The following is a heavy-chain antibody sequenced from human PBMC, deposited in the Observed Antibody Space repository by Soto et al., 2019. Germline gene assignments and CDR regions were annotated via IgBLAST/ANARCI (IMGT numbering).Heavy chain of an antibody. J-gene: IGHJ6*02. V-gene: IGHV3-73*02. CDR1: GFTFSGSA. D-gene: IGHD3-22*01. CDR2: IRSKANSYAT. CDR3: TRYGYYDSSGYYSYSGMDV. Sequence: EVQLVESGGGLVQPGGSLKLSCAASGFTFSGSAMHWVRQASGKGLEWVGRIRSKANSYATAYAASVIGRFTISRDDSKNTAYLQMNSLKTEATAVYYYTRYGYYDSSGYYSYSGMDVWGQGTTVTVSS.